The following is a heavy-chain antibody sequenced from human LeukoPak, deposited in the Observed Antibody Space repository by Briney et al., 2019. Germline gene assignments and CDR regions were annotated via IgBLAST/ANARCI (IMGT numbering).Heavy chain of an antibody. CDR2: IYSSGSPI. J-gene: IGHJ4*02. CDR3: ARGSGYLIDY. CDR1: GFTFKNYE. Sequence: GGSLRLSCAASGFTFKNYEMHWVRQAPGKGLEWVSYIYSSGSPIYYADSVKGRLTISRDNAKNSLYLQMNSLRAEDTAVYYCARGSGYLIDYWGQGTLVTVSS. D-gene: IGHD5-18*01. V-gene: IGHV3-48*03.